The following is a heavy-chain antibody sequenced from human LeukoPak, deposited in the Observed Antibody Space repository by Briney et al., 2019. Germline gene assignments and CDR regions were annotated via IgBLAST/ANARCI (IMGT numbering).Heavy chain of an antibody. V-gene: IGHV4-30-4*01. J-gene: IGHJ4*02. Sequence: YPSETLSLTCTVSGGSISSGDYYWSWIRQPPGKGLEWIGSIYYSGSTYYNPSLKSRVTISVDTSKNQFSLKLSSVTAADTAVYYCARVQYYYDSSGYKGLGYFDYWGQGTLVTVSS. D-gene: IGHD3-22*01. CDR3: ARVQYYYDSSGYKGLGYFDY. CDR1: GGSISSGDYY. CDR2: IYYSGST.